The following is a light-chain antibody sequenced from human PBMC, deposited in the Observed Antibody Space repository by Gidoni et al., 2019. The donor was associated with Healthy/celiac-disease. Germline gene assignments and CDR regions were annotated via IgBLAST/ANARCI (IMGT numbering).Light chain of an antibody. V-gene: IGLV2-18*02. CDR3: SSYTSSSTLV. J-gene: IGLJ2*01. Sequence: QSALTPPPSVSVSPGQSVTISCTGTSSDVGSYNRVSWYQQPPGTAPKLMIYDVSNRPSGVPDRFSGSKSGNTASLTISGLQAEDEADYYGSSYTSSSTLVFGGGTKLTVL. CDR2: DVS. CDR1: SSDVGSYNR.